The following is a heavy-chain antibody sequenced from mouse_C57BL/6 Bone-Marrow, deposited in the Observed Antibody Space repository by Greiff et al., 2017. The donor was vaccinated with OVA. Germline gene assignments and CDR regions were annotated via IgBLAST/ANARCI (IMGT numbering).Heavy chain of an antibody. V-gene: IGHV1-55*01. CDR1: GYTFTSYW. J-gene: IGHJ3*01. D-gene: IGHD2-5*01. Sequence: VQLRQPGAELVKPGASVKMSCKASGYTFTSYWITWVKQRPGQGLEWIGDIYPGSGSTNYNEKFKSKATLTVDTSSSTAYMQLSSLTSEDSAVYYCARRSYSNYEAWFAYWGQGTLVTVSA. CDR3: ARRSYSNYEAWFAY. CDR2: IYPGSGST.